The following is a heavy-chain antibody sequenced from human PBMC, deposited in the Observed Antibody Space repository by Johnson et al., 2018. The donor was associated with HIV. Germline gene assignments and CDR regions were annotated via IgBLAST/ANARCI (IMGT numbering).Heavy chain of an antibody. V-gene: IGHV3-9*01. CDR3: AKALVGATLSDAFDI. J-gene: IGHJ3*02. D-gene: IGHD1-26*01. Sequence: VQLVESGGGLVQPGRSLRLSCAASGFTFDDYAMHWVRQAPGKGLEWVSGISWNSGSIGYADSVKGRFTISRDNAKNSLYLQMNSLRAEDAALYYCAKALVGATLSDAFDIWGQGTAVTV. CDR1: GFTFDDYA. CDR2: ISWNSGSI.